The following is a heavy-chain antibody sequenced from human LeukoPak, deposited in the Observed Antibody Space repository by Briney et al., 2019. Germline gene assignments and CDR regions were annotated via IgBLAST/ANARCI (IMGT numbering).Heavy chain of an antibody. CDR2: IYYSGST. V-gene: IGHV4-59*01. D-gene: IGHD6-19*01. Sequence: SETLSLTCTVSGGSISSYYWSWTRQPPGKGLEWIGFIYYSGSTTYNPSLKSRVTISIDTSKNQFSLKLNSVTAADTAVYFCARGDSSGWYYFDYWGQGTLVTVSS. CDR3: ARGDSSGWYYFDY. J-gene: IGHJ4*02. CDR1: GGSISSYY.